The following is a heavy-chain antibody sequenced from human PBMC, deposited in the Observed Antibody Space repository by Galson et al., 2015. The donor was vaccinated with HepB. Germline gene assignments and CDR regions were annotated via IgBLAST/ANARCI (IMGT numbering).Heavy chain of an antibody. J-gene: IGHJ6*03. CDR2: INPNSGGT. V-gene: IGHV1-2*06. D-gene: IGHD2-15*01. CDR1: GYTFTGYY. Sequence: SVKVSCKASGYTFTGYYMHWVRQAPGQGLEWMGRINPNSGGTNYAQKFQGRVTMTRDTSISTAYMELSRLRSDDTAVYYCARAFVYCSGGSCYRGDYVDVWGKGTTVTVSS. CDR3: ARAFVYCSGGSCYRGDYVDV.